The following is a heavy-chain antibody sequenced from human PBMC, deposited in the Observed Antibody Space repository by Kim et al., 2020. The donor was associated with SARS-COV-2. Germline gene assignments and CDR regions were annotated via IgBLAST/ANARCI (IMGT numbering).Heavy chain of an antibody. Sequence: KSRVTISVDTSKNQFSLKLSSVTAADTAVYYCARGFIAVAGTNAEYFQHWGQGTLVTVSS. CDR3: ARGFIAVAGTNAEYFQH. V-gene: IGHV4-34*01. D-gene: IGHD6-19*01. J-gene: IGHJ1*01.